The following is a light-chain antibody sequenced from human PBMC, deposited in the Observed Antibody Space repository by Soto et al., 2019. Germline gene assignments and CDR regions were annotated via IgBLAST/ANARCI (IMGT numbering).Light chain of an antibody. V-gene: IGLV1-47*01. CDR2: RDN. CDR3: AGWDGSLSGCV. J-gene: IGLJ3*02. Sequence: QSALTQPPSASGTPGQRVTIPCSGSSSNFGNNYVYWYQQFPGTAPKLLIYRDNQRPSGVPDRFSGSKSGTSASLAISGLRSEDDADYYCAGWDGSLSGCVSGGGTKLT. CDR1: SSNFGNNY.